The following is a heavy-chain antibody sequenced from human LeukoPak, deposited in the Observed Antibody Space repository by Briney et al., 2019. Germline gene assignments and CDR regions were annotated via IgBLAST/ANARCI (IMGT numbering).Heavy chain of an antibody. J-gene: IGHJ4*02. V-gene: IGHV3-23*01. CDR2: VSGNGGIT. CDR3: AKDPVYGSGQSHPSDY. CDR1: GFTFSSYS. Sequence: QPGGSLRLSCAASGFTFSSYSMNWVRQAPGKGLEWVSTVSGNGGITYYADSMKGRFTISRDNSKNTLFLQMNSLRGEDTAVYYCAKDPVYGSGQSHPSDYWGQGTLVTVSS. D-gene: IGHD3-3*01.